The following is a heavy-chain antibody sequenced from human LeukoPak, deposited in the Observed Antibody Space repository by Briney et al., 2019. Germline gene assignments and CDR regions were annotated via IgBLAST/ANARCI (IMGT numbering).Heavy chain of an antibody. V-gene: IGHV1-8*01. CDR3: GREATVESKDAFEI. J-gene: IGHJ3*02. Sequence: ASVKVSCKASGYIFSSYDMNWVRQATGQGLEWVGWMNPDSGDTGYAQKFRGRVTMTRNTSINTAYMELSSLRSEDTAVYYCGREATVESKDAFEIWGQGTTVIVSP. D-gene: IGHD2-15*01. CDR1: GYIFSSYD. CDR2: MNPDSGDT.